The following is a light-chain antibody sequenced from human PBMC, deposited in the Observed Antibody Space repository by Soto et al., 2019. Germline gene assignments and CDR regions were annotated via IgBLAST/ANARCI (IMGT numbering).Light chain of an antibody. J-gene: IGKJ1*01. CDR2: GAS. CDR3: QHYGCSLWT. CDR1: QSVTSNN. Sequence: EIVLTQSPGTLSLSPGERATLSCRASQSVTSNNLAWYQQKPGQAPRLLIHGASSRATGIPDRFSGSGSGTDFTLTISTVEPEDFAVYYCQHYGCSLWTFGQGTKVEIK. V-gene: IGKV3-20*01.